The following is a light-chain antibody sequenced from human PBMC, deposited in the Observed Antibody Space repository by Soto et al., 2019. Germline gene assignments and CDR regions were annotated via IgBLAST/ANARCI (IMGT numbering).Light chain of an antibody. CDR1: SSNIGAGFD. V-gene: IGLV1-40*01. CDR2: GNT. CDR3: QSDDNSLRGNVV. Sequence: QAVVTQAPSVSGAPGQRVTISCTGSSSNIGAGFDVHWYQQIPGTAPKLLIYGNTNRPSGVPDRFSGSKSGTWAAVAITGLQGEDEVDYCCQSDDNSLRGNVVFGGGTKVTVL. J-gene: IGLJ2*01.